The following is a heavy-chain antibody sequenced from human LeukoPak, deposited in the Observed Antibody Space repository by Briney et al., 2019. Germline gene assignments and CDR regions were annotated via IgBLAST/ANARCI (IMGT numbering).Heavy chain of an antibody. CDR3: AKPRCGGDSCFLTPFDY. Sequence: GGSLRLSCAASGFSFSDYAIHWVRQAPGKGLEWVTVIWYDGSTKYYADSVKGRFTISRDNSKNTLYLQMNSLRDEDTAVYYCAKPRCGGDSCFLTPFDYWGQGTLLTVSS. V-gene: IGHV3-33*06. D-gene: IGHD2-15*01. CDR1: GFSFSDYA. J-gene: IGHJ4*02. CDR2: IWYDGSTK.